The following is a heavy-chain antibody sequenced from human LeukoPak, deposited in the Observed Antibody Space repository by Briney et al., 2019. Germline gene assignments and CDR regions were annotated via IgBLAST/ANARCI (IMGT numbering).Heavy chain of an antibody. J-gene: IGHJ4*02. CDR1: VFTFDDYG. CDR3: ARPMTTVTTTLGY. V-gene: IGHV3-20*01. CDR2: INWNGGST. Sequence: GGSLRLSCAASVFTFDDYGMSWVRQAPGKGLEWVSGINWNGGSTGYADSVKGRFTISRDNAKNPLYLQMNSLRAEDTALYHCARPMTTVTTTLGYWGQGTLVTVSS. D-gene: IGHD4-17*01.